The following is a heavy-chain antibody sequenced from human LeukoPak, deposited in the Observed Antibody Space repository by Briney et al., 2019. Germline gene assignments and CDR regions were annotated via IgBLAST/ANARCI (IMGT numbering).Heavy chain of an antibody. J-gene: IGHJ6*02. CDR2: INHSGST. D-gene: IGHD3-3*02. CDR1: GGSFSGYY. CDR3: ARVPRIFGVVIYYYYGMDV. V-gene: IGHV4-34*01. Sequence: PSETLSLTCAVYGGSFSGYYWSWIRQPPGKGLEWIGEINHSGSTNYNPSLKSRATISVDTSKNQFSLKLSSVTAADTAVYYCARVPRIFGVVIYYYYGMDVWGQGTTVTVSS.